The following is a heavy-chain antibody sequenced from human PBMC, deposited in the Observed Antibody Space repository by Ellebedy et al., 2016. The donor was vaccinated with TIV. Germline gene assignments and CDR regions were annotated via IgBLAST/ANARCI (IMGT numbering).Heavy chain of an antibody. V-gene: IGHV3-7*01. CDR2: LSQEGDER. CDR1: GFSFRSYW. CDR3: ARRGSYGDYAVQINSWFDT. J-gene: IGHJ5*02. D-gene: IGHD4-17*01. Sequence: GESLKISCIASGFSFRSYWMSWVRQAPGKGLEWVANLSQEGDERFYMDSVKGRFTISRDNADNSLFLQMNSLRAEDTAVYYCARRGSYGDYAVQINSWFDTWGRGTLVAVSS.